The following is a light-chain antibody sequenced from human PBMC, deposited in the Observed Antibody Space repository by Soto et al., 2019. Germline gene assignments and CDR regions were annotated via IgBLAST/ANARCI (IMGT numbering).Light chain of an antibody. Sequence: EIVMTQSPATLSVSPGERATLSCRASQSVNNNVAWYQQKPGQAPRLLIYGASTRATVIPDRFSGSGSGTEFTLTISSLQSEDFAVYYCQHFHNWRLTFGGGTKVDIK. V-gene: IGKV3-15*01. CDR1: QSVNNN. J-gene: IGKJ4*01. CDR3: QHFHNWRLT. CDR2: GAS.